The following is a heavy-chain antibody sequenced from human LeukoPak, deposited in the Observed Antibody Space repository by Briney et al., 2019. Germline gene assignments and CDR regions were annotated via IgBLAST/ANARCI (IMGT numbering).Heavy chain of an antibody. CDR3: ARDTATLYSSGWYGDY. J-gene: IGHJ4*02. CDR2: IKQDGSEK. D-gene: IGHD6-19*01. CDR1: GFTFRSYW. Sequence: GGSLRLSCAASGFTFRSYWMSLVRQAPGKGLEWVANIKQDGSEKYYVDSVKGRFTISRDNAKNSLYLQMNSLRAEDTAVYYCARDTATLYSSGWYGDYWGQGTLVTVSS. V-gene: IGHV3-7*01.